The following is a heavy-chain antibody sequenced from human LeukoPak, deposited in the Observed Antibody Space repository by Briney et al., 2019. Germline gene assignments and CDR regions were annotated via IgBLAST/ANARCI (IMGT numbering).Heavy chain of an antibody. CDR2: IYPGDSET. CDR3: ARSLTETVSGKYYYESSGYSGFDP. D-gene: IGHD3-22*01. J-gene: IGHJ5*02. Sequence: GESLKISCKGSGYSFTSYWIGWVRQMPGKGLEWMGIIYPGDSETRYSPSFQGQVTISADKSISTAYLQWSSLKASDTAMYYCARSLTETVSGKYYYESSGYSGFDPWGQGTLVTVSS. CDR1: GYSFTSYW. V-gene: IGHV5-51*01.